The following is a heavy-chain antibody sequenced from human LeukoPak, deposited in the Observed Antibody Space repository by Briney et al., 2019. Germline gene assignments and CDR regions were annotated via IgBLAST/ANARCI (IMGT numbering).Heavy chain of an antibody. V-gene: IGHV3-23*01. Sequence: PGGSLRLSCAASGFTVSSNYMSWVRQAPGKGLEWVSAISGSGGSTYYADSVKGRFTISRDNSKNTLYLQMNSLRAEDTAVYYCAKEDYCSSTSCYNAGYYYYYGMDVWGQGTTVTVSS. J-gene: IGHJ6*02. CDR3: AKEDYCSSTSCYNAGYYYYYGMDV. CDR2: ISGSGGST. D-gene: IGHD2-2*02. CDR1: GFTVSSNY.